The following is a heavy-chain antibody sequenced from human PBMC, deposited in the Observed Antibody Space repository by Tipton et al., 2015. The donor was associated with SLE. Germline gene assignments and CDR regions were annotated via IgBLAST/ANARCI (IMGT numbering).Heavy chain of an antibody. Sequence: TLSLTCTVSGGSIINGSNYWNWIRQAAGKGLEWIGHIYFIGSTNYNPSLKSRATISRNTSKNHFSQKVNSVTAADTAVYYCARSYYYYMDVWGKGTTVTVSS. CDR1: GGSIINGSNY. J-gene: IGHJ6*03. CDR2: IYFIGST. CDR3: ARSYYYYMDV. V-gene: IGHV4-61*09.